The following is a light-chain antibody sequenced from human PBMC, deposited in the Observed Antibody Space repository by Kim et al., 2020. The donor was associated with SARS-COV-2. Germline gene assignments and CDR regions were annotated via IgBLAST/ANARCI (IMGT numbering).Light chain of an antibody. J-gene: IGLJ1*01. CDR3: SSHTTSSTYV. V-gene: IGLV2-14*04. CDR2: DGS. CDR1: TSDVGYYKS. Sequence: RSHTIPCTGTTSDVGYYKSVSWYQQHPGKAPKLIIYDGSERASGVSNRFSGSQSGNTASLTISGLRAEDGADYYCSSHTTSSTYVFGSGTKVTVL.